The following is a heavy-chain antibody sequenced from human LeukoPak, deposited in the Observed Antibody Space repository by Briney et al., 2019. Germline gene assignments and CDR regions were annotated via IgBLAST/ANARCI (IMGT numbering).Heavy chain of an antibody. CDR3: ARQPRYSSSSPFDY. V-gene: IGHV5-51*01. CDR2: IYPGDSDT. D-gene: IGHD6-6*01. CDR1: GYRFTSYW. J-gene: IGHJ4*02. Sequence: GESLKISCKGSGYRFTSYWIGWVRQMPGKGLEWMGIIYPGDSDTRYSPSFQGQVTISADKFISTAYLQWSSLKASDTAMYYCARQPRYSSSSPFDYWGQGTLVTVSS.